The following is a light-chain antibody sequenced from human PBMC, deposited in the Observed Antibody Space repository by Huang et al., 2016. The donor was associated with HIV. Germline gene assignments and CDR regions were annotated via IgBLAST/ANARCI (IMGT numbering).Light chain of an antibody. CDR2: RTS. CDR3: QQYGSLVWT. J-gene: IGKJ1*01. CDR1: QYVSTTY. V-gene: IGKV3-20*01. Sequence: VLTQSPGTLSLSPGERATLSCRASQYVSTTYLAWYQQKPGQAPRLLMYRTSTRPTGIPDRFRGSGSGTDFTLTISAREPEDFAVYYCQQYGSLVWTFGQGTRVEAK.